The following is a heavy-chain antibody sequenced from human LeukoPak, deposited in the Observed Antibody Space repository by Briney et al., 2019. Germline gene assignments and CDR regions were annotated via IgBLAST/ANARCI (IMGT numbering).Heavy chain of an antibody. V-gene: IGHV3-48*03. CDR1: GFTFSSYE. J-gene: IGHJ6*02. CDR3: ARDPQMDV. Sequence: SGGSLRLSCAASGFTFSSYEMNWVRQAPGKGLEWVSYISNSGSTIYYAESVKGRFTISRDNAKNSLYWQMNSLRAEDTAVYYCARDPQMDVWGQGTTVTVSS. CDR2: ISNSGSTI.